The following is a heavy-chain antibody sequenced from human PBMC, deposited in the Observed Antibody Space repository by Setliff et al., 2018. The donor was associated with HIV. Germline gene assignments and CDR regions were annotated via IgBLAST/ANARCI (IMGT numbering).Heavy chain of an antibody. CDR2: ISGSAGST. CDR1: GFTFSSYA. CDR3: AKAARDYYDSSGYYYGHYFDY. Sequence: PGGSLRLSCAASGFTFSSYAMSWVRQAPGKGLDWVSAISGSAGSTYYADSVKGRFTISRDNSKSTLYLQMNSLRAEDTAVYYCAKAARDYYDSSGYYYGHYFDYWGQGTLVTVSS. D-gene: IGHD3-22*01. J-gene: IGHJ4*02. V-gene: IGHV3-23*01.